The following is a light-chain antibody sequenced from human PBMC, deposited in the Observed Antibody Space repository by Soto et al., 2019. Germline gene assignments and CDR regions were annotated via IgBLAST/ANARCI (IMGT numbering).Light chain of an antibody. Sequence: DIQMTQSPSSLSASVGDRVTITCRASQSINSYLNWYQQKPGKAPKLLMYAASSVQSGVPSRFSCSGSGTDITLTISSLQPEDFATYYCQQSYRTRRTFGQGTKLEIK. CDR1: QSINSY. CDR2: AAS. V-gene: IGKV1-39*01. J-gene: IGKJ2*01. CDR3: QQSYRTRRT.